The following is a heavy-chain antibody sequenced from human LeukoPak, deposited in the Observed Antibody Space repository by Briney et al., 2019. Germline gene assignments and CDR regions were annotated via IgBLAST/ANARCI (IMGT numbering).Heavy chain of an antibody. V-gene: IGHV3-23*01. D-gene: IGHD3-22*01. Sequence: GGSLRLSCAASGFTFSSYAMSWVRQAPGKGLEWVSAISGSGSNTYYADSVKGRFTISRDNSKNTLSLQMNSLRAEDTAVYYCAKGGRFYDSSGYADYWGQGALVTVSS. J-gene: IGHJ4*02. CDR1: GFTFSSYA. CDR2: ISGSGSNT. CDR3: AKGGRFYDSSGYADY.